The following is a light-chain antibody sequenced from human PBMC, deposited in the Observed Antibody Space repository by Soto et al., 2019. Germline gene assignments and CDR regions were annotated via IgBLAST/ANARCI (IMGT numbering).Light chain of an antibody. CDR1: QSISSW. CDR3: QQYNSYPYP. J-gene: IGKJ2*01. Sequence: DIQMTQSPSTLSASVGDRVTITCRASQSISSWLAWYQQKPGKAPKLLIYDASSLESGVPSRFSGSGSGTEFTLTFSRLQPDDFATYYCQQYNSYPYPFGQGTKLEIK. V-gene: IGKV1-5*01. CDR2: DAS.